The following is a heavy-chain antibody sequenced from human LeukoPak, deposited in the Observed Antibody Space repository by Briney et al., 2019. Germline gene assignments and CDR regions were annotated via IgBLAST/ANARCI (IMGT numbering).Heavy chain of an antibody. Sequence: GGSLRLSCAASGFTFSSYGMHWVRQAPGKGLEWVAFIRYDGSSKYYADSVKGRFTISRDNSKNTLYLQMNSLRAEDTAVYYCAKGGYSSSPRIDYWGQGTLVTVSS. CDR2: IRYDGSSK. D-gene: IGHD6-6*01. J-gene: IGHJ4*02. V-gene: IGHV3-30*02. CDR3: AKGGYSSSPRIDY. CDR1: GFTFSSYG.